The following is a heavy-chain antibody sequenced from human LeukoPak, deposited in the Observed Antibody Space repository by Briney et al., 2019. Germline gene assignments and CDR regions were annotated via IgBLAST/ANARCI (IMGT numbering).Heavy chain of an antibody. J-gene: IGHJ4*02. D-gene: IGHD4-11*01. V-gene: IGHV3-21*01. CDR3: AREMTTVTPDYFDY. CDR2: ISSSSSYI. Sequence: GGSLRLSCAASGFTFSSYSMNWVRQAPGKGLEWVSSISSSSSYIYYADSVKGRFTISRDNAKNSLYLQMNSLRAEDTAVYYCAREMTTVTPDYFDYWGPGTLVTVSS. CDR1: GFTFSSYS.